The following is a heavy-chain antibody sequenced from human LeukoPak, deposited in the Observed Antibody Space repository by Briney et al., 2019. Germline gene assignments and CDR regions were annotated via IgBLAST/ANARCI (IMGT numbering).Heavy chain of an antibody. J-gene: IGHJ5*02. Sequence: SQTLSLTCTVSGDSIISGGYYWTWIRQHPGQGLEWIGYIYYSGSSYYNPSLKRRVSISIDSSKNQFSLRLSSVTAADTALYFCARVEGARNWFDPWGQGTLVTVSS. CDR2: IYYSGSS. V-gene: IGHV4-31*03. CDR1: GDSIISGGYY. CDR3: ARVEGARNWFDP. D-gene: IGHD1-26*01.